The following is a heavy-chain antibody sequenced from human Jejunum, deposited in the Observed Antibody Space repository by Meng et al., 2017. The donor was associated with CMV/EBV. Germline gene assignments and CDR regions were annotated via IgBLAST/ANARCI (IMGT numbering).Heavy chain of an antibody. CDR1: GYTFIDHY. J-gene: IGHJ4*02. CDR2: INPNTGGT. CDR3: AKDGGSYLDYYFDY. Sequence: SGYTFIDHYMHWVRQAPGQGLEWMGWINPNTGGTNYAQKFQGRVTMTRDTSTNTAYMELTRPRSDDTALYYCAKDGGSYLDYYFDYWGQGTLVTVSS. V-gene: IGHV1-2*02. D-gene: IGHD1-26*01.